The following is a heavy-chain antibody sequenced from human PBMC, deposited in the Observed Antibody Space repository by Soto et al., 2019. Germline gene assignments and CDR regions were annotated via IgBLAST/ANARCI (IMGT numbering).Heavy chain of an antibody. CDR2: ISSGGSYM. CDR1: GFTFSSFN. V-gene: IGHV3-21*06. D-gene: IGHD2-8*02. J-gene: IGHJ4*02. Sequence: EVQLVESGGGLVNPGGSLRPSCATSGFTFSSFNMNWVRQAPGKGLEWVSSISSGGSYMYYADSVKGRFTISRDDAKASLYLQMNSLRAEDTAMYYCSSAWSNFDHWGQGTLVTVSS. CDR3: SSAWSNFDH.